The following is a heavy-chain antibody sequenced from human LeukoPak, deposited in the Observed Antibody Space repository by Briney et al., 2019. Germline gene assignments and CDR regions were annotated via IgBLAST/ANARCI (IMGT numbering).Heavy chain of an antibody. D-gene: IGHD4-17*01. J-gene: IGHJ4*02. V-gene: IGHV4-39*01. CDR3: TRLKDGVPSDY. CDR1: GGSISNRTYH. Sequence: SETLSLTRTVSGGSISNRTYHWGWVRQPPGKGLEWIGSVYYTGITYYNPSLKSRLTISVDTSKNQFSLQLTSMTAADTAVYFCTRLKDGVPSDYWGQGTLVTVSS. CDR2: VYYTGIT.